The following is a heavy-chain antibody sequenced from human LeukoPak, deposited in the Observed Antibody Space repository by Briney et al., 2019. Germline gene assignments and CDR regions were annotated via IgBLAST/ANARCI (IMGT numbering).Heavy chain of an antibody. Sequence: GGSLRLSCAASGFTVSGNYMSWVRQAPGKGLDWVSVIYSGDNTNYADSVKGRFTISRDYSKNTLYLQMSSLRAEDTAVYYCSTGNQWLAFDYWGQGTLVTVSS. CDR2: IYSGDNT. V-gene: IGHV3-66*01. D-gene: IGHD6-19*01. J-gene: IGHJ4*02. CDR3: STGNQWLAFDY. CDR1: GFTVSGNY.